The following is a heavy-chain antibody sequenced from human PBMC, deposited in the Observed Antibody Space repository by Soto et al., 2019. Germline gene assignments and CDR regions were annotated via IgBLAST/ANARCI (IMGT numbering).Heavy chain of an antibody. D-gene: IGHD5-12*01. V-gene: IGHV3-30*18. J-gene: IGHJ6*02. CDR3: AKVRYMSGYDLSYYYYGMDV. CDR1: GFTFSSYG. Sequence: QVQLVESGGGVVQPGRSLRLSCAASGFTFSSYGMHWVRQAPGKGLEWVAVISYDGSNKYYADSVKGRFTISRDNSKNTLYLQMNSLRAEDTAVYYCAKVRYMSGYDLSYYYYGMDVWGQGTTVTVSS. CDR2: ISYDGSNK.